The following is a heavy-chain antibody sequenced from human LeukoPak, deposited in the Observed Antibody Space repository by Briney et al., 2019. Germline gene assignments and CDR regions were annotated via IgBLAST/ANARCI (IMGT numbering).Heavy chain of an antibody. D-gene: IGHD2-2*01. CDR1: GFTFSSYG. CDR3: AKDGGYCSSASCPDQYYYYGMDV. V-gene: IGHV3-23*01. CDR2: ISGSGGST. Sequence: GGSLRLSCSASGFTFSSYGMHWVRQAPGKGLEWVSAISGSGGSTYYADSVKGRFTISRDNSKNTLYLQMNSLRAEDAAVYYCAKDGGYCSSASCPDQYYYYGMDVWGQGTTVTVSS. J-gene: IGHJ6*02.